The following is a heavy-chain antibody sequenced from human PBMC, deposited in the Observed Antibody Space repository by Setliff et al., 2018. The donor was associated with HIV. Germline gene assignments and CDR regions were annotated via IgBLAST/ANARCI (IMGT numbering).Heavy chain of an antibody. CDR1: GFIFSTFP. CDR3: AKDLGPYCGGDCGACDY. Sequence: GGSLRLSCAASGFIFSTFPMHWVRQAPGKGLEWVAVMSGDAKSQYYADSVRGRFTISRDNSKNTVYMQMNRLTTEDTAVYYCAKDLGPYCGGDCGACDYWGQGTLVTVS. CDR2: MSGDAKSQ. D-gene: IGHD2-21*02. J-gene: IGHJ4*02. V-gene: IGHV3-30*01.